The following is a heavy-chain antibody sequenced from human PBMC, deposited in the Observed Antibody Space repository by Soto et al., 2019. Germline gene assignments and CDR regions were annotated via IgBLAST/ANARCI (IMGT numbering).Heavy chain of an antibody. CDR3: ARDNGIAGSFDP. CDR1: GFTFRSYS. V-gene: IGHV3-48*02. D-gene: IGHD6-13*01. CDR2: ISISSRTI. Sequence: GGSLRLSCAASGFTFRSYSMNWVRQPPGKGLEWVSYISISSRTIYYADSVKGRFTISRDDAKNSLYLQMNSLRDEDTSVYYCARDNGIAGSFDPWGQGTQVTVSS. J-gene: IGHJ5*02.